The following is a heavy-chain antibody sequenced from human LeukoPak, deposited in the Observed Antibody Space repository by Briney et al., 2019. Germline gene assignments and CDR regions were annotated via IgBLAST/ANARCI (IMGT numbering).Heavy chain of an antibody. CDR3: ARGDTYYYYGMDV. D-gene: IGHD5-18*01. Sequence: ARNKDNSYTTEYAASVKGRFTISRDDSKNSLYLQMNSLKIEDTAVYYCARGDTYYYYGMDVWGQGTTVTVSS. V-gene: IGHV3-72*01. J-gene: IGHJ6*02. CDR2: ARNKDNSYTT.